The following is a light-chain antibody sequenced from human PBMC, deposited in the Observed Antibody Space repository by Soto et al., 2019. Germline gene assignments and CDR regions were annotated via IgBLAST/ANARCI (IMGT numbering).Light chain of an antibody. CDR1: QSVSSPY. J-gene: IGKJ1*01. CDR2: RTS. V-gene: IGKV3-20*01. Sequence: EIVLTHSPGTLSLSPVERATLSFGSSQSVSSPYLAWYQQKPGQAPRLLIYRTSSRATGIPDRFSGSGSGTDFTLTISRLEPEDFVVYYCQQYGTPPITFGQGTKVDIK. CDR3: QQYGTPPIT.